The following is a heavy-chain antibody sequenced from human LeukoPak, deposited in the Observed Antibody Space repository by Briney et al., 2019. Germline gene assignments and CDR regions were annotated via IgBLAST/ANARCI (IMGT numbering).Heavy chain of an antibody. D-gene: IGHD3-10*01. CDR1: GYSFTAFY. V-gene: IGHV1-2*02. CDR3: ARDGDYGTGSYYRGCYDC. Sequence: EASVNVSCKASGYSFTAFYIHWARQAPGQGLEWMGWIHPRKGDTQYAQKFQDRVTMTRDTSTRTAYMDLSSLGSDDTAVYYCARDGDYGTGSYYRGCYDCWGQGILVTVSS. J-gene: IGHJ4*02. CDR2: IHPRKGDT.